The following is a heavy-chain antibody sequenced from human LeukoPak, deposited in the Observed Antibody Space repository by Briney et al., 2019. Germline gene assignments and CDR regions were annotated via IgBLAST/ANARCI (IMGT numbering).Heavy chain of an antibody. CDR3: ATGPTYYYDSSGTQPISDDY. J-gene: IGHJ4*02. CDR2: FDPEDGET. V-gene: IGHV1-24*01. Sequence: ASVNVSCMVSGYTLTELFMHWVRPAPGKGRAWVGGFDPEDGETIYAQKFQGRVTMTEDTSTDTAYMELSSLRSEDTAVYYCATGPTYYYDSSGTQPISDDYWGQGTLVTVSS. D-gene: IGHD3-22*01. CDR1: GYTLTELF.